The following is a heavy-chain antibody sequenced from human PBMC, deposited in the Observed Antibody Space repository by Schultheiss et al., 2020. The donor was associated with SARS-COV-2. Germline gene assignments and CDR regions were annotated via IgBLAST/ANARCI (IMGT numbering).Heavy chain of an antibody. D-gene: IGHD3-16*02. CDR2: IKQDGSEK. V-gene: IGHV3-7*01. CDR3: ARDIQLSYYDYVWGSYLPPYYFDY. Sequence: GALKISCAASGFTFSSYWMSWVRQAPGKGLEWVANIKQDGSEKYYVDSVKGRFTISRDNAKNSLYLQMNSLRAEDTAVYYCARDIQLSYYDYVWGSYLPPYYFDYWGQGTLVTVSS. CDR1: GFTFSSYW. J-gene: IGHJ4*02.